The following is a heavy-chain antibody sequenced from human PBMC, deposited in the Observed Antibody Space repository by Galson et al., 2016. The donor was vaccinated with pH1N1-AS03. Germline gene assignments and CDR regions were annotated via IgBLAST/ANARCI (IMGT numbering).Heavy chain of an antibody. D-gene: IGHD6-13*01. Sequence: PALVKPTQTLTLTCAVSGFSLSTAGMSVAWIRQPPGKALEWLAHIFSNDEKSYSTSLRTRLTISKDTSKSRVVLTMINVDPVDTATYYCARLEQLWKDRNYYYHNMDVWGQGTTVTVSS. V-gene: IGHV2-26*01. CDR2: IFSNDEK. CDR1: GFSLSTAGMS. CDR3: ARLEQLWKDRNYYYHNMDV. J-gene: IGHJ6*02.